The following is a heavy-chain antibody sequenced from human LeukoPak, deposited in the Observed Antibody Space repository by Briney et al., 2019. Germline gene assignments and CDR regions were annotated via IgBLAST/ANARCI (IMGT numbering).Heavy chain of an antibody. D-gene: IGHD3-9*01. J-gene: IGHJ5*02. CDR3: ARKRLRYFDWSSWFDP. CDR2: INHSGST. V-gene: IGHV4-34*01. CDR1: GGSFSGYY. Sequence: SETLSLTCAVYGGSFSGYYWSWIRQPPGKGLEWIGEINHSGSTNYNPSLKSRVTISVDTSKNQFSLKLSSVTAADTAVYYCARKRLRYFDWSSWFDPWGQGTLVTVSS.